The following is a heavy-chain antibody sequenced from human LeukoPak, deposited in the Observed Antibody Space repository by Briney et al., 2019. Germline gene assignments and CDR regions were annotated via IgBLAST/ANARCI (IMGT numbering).Heavy chain of an antibody. V-gene: IGHV3-30*04. J-gene: IGHJ4*02. D-gene: IGHD2-2*01. CDR1: GFTFSSYA. Sequence: EAGGSLRLSCAASGFTFSSYAMHWVRQAPGKGLEWVAVISYDGSNKYYADSVKGQFTISRDNSKNTLYLQMNSLRAEDTAVYYCAREVPGPAAMAFLDYWGQGTLVTVSS. CDR3: AREVPGPAAMAFLDY. CDR2: ISYDGSNK.